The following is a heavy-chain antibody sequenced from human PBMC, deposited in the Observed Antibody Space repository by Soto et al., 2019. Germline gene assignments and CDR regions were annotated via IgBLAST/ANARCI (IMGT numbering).Heavy chain of an antibody. J-gene: IGHJ4*02. CDR3: ARPGPGGPIAVGVFDY. CDR2: IYPGDSDT. D-gene: IGHD6-19*01. CDR1: GYSFTSYW. V-gene: IGHV5-51*01. Sequence: GESLKISCKGSGYSFTSYWIGWVRQMPGKGLEWMGIIYPGDSDTRYSSSFQGQVTISADKSISTAYLQWSSLKASDTAMYYCARPGPGGPIAVGVFDYWGQGTLATVSS.